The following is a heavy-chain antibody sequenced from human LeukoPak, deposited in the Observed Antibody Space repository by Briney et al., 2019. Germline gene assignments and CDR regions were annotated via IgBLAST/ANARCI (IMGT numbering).Heavy chain of an antibody. J-gene: IGHJ4*02. CDR2: TSHEGNNE. V-gene: IGHV3-30*03. D-gene: IGHD6-19*01. CDR3: VIVRQWLGLCGGVY. CDR1: GSHFIDYS. Sequence: GRPRRLSCSASGSHFIDYSMDWVRQAPGKGLAWVAVTSHEGNNEYYADSLDGRFTISRDNSQKILYQQLNSLRAEDTRVYYCVIVRQWLGLCGGVYWGGGTLLSVSS.